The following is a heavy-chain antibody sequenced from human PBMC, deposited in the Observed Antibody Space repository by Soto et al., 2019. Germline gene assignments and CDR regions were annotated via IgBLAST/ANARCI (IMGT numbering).Heavy chain of an antibody. CDR3: AAPRSHDSSGYYYGFDY. CDR2: IVVGSGNT. V-gene: IGHV1-58*01. Sequence: QMQLVQSGPEVKKPGTSVKVSCKASGFTFTSSAVQWVRQARGQRLEWIGWIVVGSGNTNYAQKFQERVTITRDMSTSAAYMELSSLRSEDTAVYYCAAPRSHDSSGYYYGFDYWCQGTLVTVSS. CDR1: GFTFTSSA. D-gene: IGHD3-22*01. J-gene: IGHJ4*02.